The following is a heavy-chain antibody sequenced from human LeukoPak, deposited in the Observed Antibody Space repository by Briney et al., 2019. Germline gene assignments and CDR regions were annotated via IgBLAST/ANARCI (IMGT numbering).Heavy chain of an antibody. CDR3: ARRDNTAMAPFDY. D-gene: IGHD5-18*01. CDR2: IIPIFGTA. J-gene: IGHJ4*02. CDR1: GGTFSSYA. Sequence: SVKVSCRASGGTFSSYAISWGRQAPGQGLEWMGGIIPIFGTANYAQKFQGRVTITTDESTSTDYMELSSLRSEDTAVYYCARRDNTAMAPFDYWGQGTLVTVSS. V-gene: IGHV1-69*05.